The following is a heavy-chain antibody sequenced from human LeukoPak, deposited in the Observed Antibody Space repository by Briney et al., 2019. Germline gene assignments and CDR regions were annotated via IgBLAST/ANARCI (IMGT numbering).Heavy chain of an antibody. CDR2: IYSGGST. CDR1: RFTVSSNY. V-gene: IGHV3-53*01. J-gene: IGHJ4*02. Sequence: GGSLRLSCAASRFTVSSNYMSWVRQAPGKGLEWVSVIYSGGSTYYADSVKGRFTISRDNSKNTLYLQMNSLRAEDTAVYYCARVGVSSSWYFSVWGQGTLVTVSS. D-gene: IGHD6-13*01. CDR3: ARVGVSSSWYFSV.